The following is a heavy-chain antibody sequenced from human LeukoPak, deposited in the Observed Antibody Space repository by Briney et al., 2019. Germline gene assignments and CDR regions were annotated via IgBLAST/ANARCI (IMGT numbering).Heavy chain of an antibody. CDR2: ISSSSMYI. Sequence: GGSLRLSCAVSGFTFSRYNMNWVRQAPGKGLEWVSSISSSSMYIFHADSVKGRFTISRDNAENSVYLQMNSLRADDTAVYYCAATGRWGQGTLVAVSS. CDR1: GFTFSRYN. V-gene: IGHV3-21*01. J-gene: IGHJ4*02. CDR3: AATGR.